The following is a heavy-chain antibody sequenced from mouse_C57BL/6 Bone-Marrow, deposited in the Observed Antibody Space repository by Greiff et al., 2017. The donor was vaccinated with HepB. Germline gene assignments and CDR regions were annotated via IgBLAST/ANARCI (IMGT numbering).Heavy chain of an antibody. CDR3: ARWDYYSNCPYWYFDV. J-gene: IGHJ1*03. V-gene: IGHV1-59*01. Sequence: QVQLQQPGAELVRPGTSVKLSCKASGYTFTSYWMHWVKQRPGQGLEWIGVIDPSDSYTNYNQKFKGKATLTVDTSSSTAYMQLSSLTSEDAAVYYCARWDYYSNCPYWYFDVWGTGTTVTVSS. D-gene: IGHD2-5*01. CDR2: IDPSDSYT. CDR1: GYTFTSYW.